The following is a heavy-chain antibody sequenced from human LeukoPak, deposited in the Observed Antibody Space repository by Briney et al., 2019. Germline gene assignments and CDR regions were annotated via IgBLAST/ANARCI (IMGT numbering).Heavy chain of an antibody. V-gene: IGHV1-69*13. Sequence: SVKVSCKASGGTFISYAISWVRQAPGQGLEWIGGIIPIFGTANYAQKFQGRVTITADESTSTAYMELSSLRSEDTAVYYCGYSYGYYFDYWGQGTLVTVSS. CDR2: IIPIFGTA. CDR3: GYSYGYYFDY. CDR1: GGTFISYA. D-gene: IGHD5-18*01. J-gene: IGHJ4*02.